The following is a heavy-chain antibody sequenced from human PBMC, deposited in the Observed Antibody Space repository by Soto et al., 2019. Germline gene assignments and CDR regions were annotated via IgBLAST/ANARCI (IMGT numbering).Heavy chain of an antibody. CDR3: PKKGGNSGDQRWYFDL. D-gene: IGHD5-12*01. CDR2: ISGTGNNI. Sequence: EVQLLESGGRVVQPGGSLRLSCAASGFIFSNYAMTWVRQAPGKGLEWVSAISGTGNNIYYADSVKGRFTISRDISNNTAFLHMNSLRAEDTAVYSCPKKGGNSGDQRWYFDLWGRGTLVTVSS. CDR1: GFIFSNYA. V-gene: IGHV3-23*01. J-gene: IGHJ2*01.